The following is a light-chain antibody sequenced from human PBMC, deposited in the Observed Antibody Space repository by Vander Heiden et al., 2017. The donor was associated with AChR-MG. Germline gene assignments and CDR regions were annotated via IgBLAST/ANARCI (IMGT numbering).Light chain of an antibody. CDR2: DVN. J-gene: IGLJ2*01. V-gene: IGLV2-11*01. CDR3: CSYAGSYTFGV. CDR1: SSDVSAYNY. Sequence: QSALTQPRSVSVSPGQSVTISCTGTSSDVSAYNYVSWYQQHPGKAPKRMIYDVNKRPSGVPDRCSGSKSGNTASLTISGLQAEDEADYYCCSYAGSYTFGVFGGGTKLTVL.